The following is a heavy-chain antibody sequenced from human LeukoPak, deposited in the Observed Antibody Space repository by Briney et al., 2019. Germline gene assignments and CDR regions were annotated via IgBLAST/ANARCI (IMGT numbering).Heavy chain of an antibody. J-gene: IGHJ4*02. CDR2: VHHSGST. Sequence: PSETPSLTCTVSGASVTTYYWTCVRQSPAEGLEWIGFVHHSGSTNYNPSLKSRLVMSPDTSKNQFSLSLYSVTAADTAVYYCARVPTNPGHDPLTGSYDQYYSSDYWGQGALVTVSS. D-gene: IGHD3-9*01. V-gene: IGHV4-59*02. CDR3: ARVPTNPGHDPLTGSYDQYYSSDY. CDR1: GASVTTYY.